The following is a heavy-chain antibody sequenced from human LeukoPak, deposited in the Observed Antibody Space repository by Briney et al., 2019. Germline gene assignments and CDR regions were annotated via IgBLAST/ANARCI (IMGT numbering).Heavy chain of an antibody. CDR2: IKQDGSER. Sequence: GGPLRLSCGASGFTFSGFSMSWVRQSPTKGLEWVANIKQDGSERYYVDSVKGRFTISRDNAKNSLSLQMNNLRVEDTAVYYCARAGSHWHYVYWGQGTVVTVSS. CDR3: ARAGSHWHYVY. J-gene: IGHJ4*02. CDR1: GFTFSGFS. D-gene: IGHD3-10*01. V-gene: IGHV3-7*01.